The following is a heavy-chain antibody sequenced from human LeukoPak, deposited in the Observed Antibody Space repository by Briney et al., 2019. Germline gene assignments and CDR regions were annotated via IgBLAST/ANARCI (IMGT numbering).Heavy chain of an antibody. V-gene: IGHV3-7*01. D-gene: IGHD3-10*01. Sequence: GGSLRLSCAASGFTFNTSWMSWVRQVPGKGLEWVANIREDGSEEYYVDSVKGRFTISRDNAKNSLFLQMNSLRAEDTAVYYCARGGIYYYGSGEFDYWGQGTLVTVSS. CDR2: IREDGSEE. CDR1: GFTFNTSW. J-gene: IGHJ4*02. CDR3: ARGGIYYYGSGEFDY.